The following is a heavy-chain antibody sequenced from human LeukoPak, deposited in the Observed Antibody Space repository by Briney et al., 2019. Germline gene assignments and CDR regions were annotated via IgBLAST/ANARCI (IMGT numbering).Heavy chain of an antibody. D-gene: IGHD1-1*01. CDR3: ASLDY. CDR2: IKHAGSEK. J-gene: IGHJ4*02. CDR1: GYTFNIAW. Sequence: GGTLRLSCTASGYTFNIAWLHCVRDAPGKGLEWVAHIKHAGSEKYYVDSVKGRFTISRDNAKNSLYLQMNPLRAEDTAVYYCASLDYWGQGTLVTVSS. V-gene: IGHV3-7*01.